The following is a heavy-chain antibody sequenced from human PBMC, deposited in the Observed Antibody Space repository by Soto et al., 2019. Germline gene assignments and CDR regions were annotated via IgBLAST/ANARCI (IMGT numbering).Heavy chain of an antibody. Sequence: QVQLVQSGAEVKKPGSSVKVSCKASGGTFSSYAISWVRQAPGQGLEWMGGIIPIFGTANYAQKFQGRVTITADESTSTAYMELSSLRSEDTAVYYCARVSVRGDYYDSSGYYVGYRYYYYGMDVWGQGTTVTVSS. CDR1: GGTFSSYA. J-gene: IGHJ6*02. CDR3: ARVSVRGDYYDSSGYYVGYRYYYYGMDV. CDR2: IIPIFGTA. V-gene: IGHV1-69*12. D-gene: IGHD3-22*01.